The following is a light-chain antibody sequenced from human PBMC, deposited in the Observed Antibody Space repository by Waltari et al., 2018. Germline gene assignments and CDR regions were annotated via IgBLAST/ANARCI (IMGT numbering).Light chain of an antibody. V-gene: IGKV4-1*01. CDR1: PSVLYSSNNKNY. CDR3: QQYYSTLWT. J-gene: IGKJ1*01. Sequence: DIVMTQYPDSLAVSLGERATINCQSSPSVLYSSNNKNYLAWYQQKPGQPPKLLIYWASTRESGVPDRFSGSGSGTDFTLTISSLQAEDVAVYYCQQYYSTLWTFGQGTKVEIK. CDR2: WAS.